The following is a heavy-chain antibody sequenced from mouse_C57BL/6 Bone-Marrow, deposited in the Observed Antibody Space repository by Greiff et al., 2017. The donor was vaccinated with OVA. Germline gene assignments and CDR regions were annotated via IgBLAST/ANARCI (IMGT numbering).Heavy chain of an antibody. CDR3: TQTGTVAMDY. D-gene: IGHD4-1*01. J-gene: IGHJ4*01. V-gene: IGHV14-4*01. Sequence: VQLQQSGAELVRPGASVKLSCTASGFNIKDDYMHWVKQRPEQGLEWIGWIDPENGDTEYASKFQGKATITADTSSNTAYLQLSSLTSEDTAVYYCTQTGTVAMDYWGQGTSVTVSS. CDR2: IDPENGDT. CDR1: GFNIKDDY.